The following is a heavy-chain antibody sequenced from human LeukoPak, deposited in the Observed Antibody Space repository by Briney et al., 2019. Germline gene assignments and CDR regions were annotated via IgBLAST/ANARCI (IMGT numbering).Heavy chain of an antibody. CDR3: ARDRQF. Sequence: GGSLRLSCAASGFTFDGYAMNWVREAPGQGLEWVSRISGDGGGSYYADSVKGRFTISNDNNKNSLYLQMNSLRTEDTALYYCARDRQFGGQGTLVTVSS. D-gene: IGHD3-10*01. CDR1: GFTFDGYA. V-gene: IGHV3-43*02. J-gene: IGHJ4*02. CDR2: ISGDGGGS.